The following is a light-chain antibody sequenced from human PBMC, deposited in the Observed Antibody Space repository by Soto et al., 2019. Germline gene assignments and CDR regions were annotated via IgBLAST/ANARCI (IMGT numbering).Light chain of an antibody. CDR1: QSISND. J-gene: IGKJ2*01. CDR2: AAS. Sequence: DIQMTQSPSSLSASVGDRVTITCRASQSISNDLYWYQQKPGKAPKLLIYAASSLQGGVPSRFSGSVSGTDFTITISSLQPEDFATYYCQQSYSTPPYTFGQSTRLEIK. V-gene: IGKV1-39*01. CDR3: QQSYSTPPYT.